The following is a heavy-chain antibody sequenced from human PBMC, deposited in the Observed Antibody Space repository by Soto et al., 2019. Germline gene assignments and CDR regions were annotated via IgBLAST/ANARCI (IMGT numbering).Heavy chain of an antibody. CDR2: TYYRSKWYN. Sequence: PSETPSLTCAISGDSVSSNSAAWNWIRQSPSRGLEWLGRTYYRSKWYNDYAVSVKSRIIINPDTSKNQFSLQLNSVTAEDTAVYYCTRGESGSGGSCSASNWFDPWGQGTLVTVSS. J-gene: IGHJ5*02. CDR1: GDSVSSNSAA. V-gene: IGHV6-1*01. CDR3: TRGESGSGGSCSASNWFDP. D-gene: IGHD2-15*01.